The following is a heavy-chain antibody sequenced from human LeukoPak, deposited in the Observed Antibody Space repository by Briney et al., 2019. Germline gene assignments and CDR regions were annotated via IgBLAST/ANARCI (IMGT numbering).Heavy chain of an antibody. CDR3: ARDHPIAVAGNDAFDI. J-gene: IGHJ3*02. CDR2: IYYSGST. V-gene: IGHV4-39*07. D-gene: IGHD6-19*01. CDR1: GGSISSSSYY. Sequence: PSETLSLTCTVSGGSISSSSYYWGWIRQPPGKGLEWIGSIYYSGSTYYNPSLKSRVTISVDTSKNQFSLKLSSVTAADTAVYYCARDHPIAVAGNDAFDIWDQGTMVTVSS.